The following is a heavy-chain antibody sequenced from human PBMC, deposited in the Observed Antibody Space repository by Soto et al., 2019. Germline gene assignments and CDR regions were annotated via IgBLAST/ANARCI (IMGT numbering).Heavy chain of an antibody. CDR3: AINSWYDSSGYYAY. CDR2: IYHGGTT. Sequence: SETLSLTCAVSGGFISSGDSSWSWIRQPPGRGLEWIGHIYHGGTTFYNPSLKSRVAISEDRSKNQFSLNLSSVTAADTAVYYCAINSWYDSSGYYAYWGQGTLVTVSS. D-gene: IGHD3-22*01. V-gene: IGHV4-30-2*01. CDR1: GGFISSGDSS. J-gene: IGHJ4*02.